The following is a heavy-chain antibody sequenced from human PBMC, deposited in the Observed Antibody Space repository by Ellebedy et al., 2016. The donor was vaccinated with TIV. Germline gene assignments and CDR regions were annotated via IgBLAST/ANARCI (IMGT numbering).Heavy chain of an antibody. CDR3: ARDNGLFPSLCDY. Sequence: AASVKVSCKASGYTFINYGITWVRQAPGQGLELMGWISGFNGKRKVAEKFQGRVNMTTDTPTGSVYLEVRSLTSDDTATYYCARDNGLFPSLCDYWGQGALITVSS. CDR2: ISGFNGKR. V-gene: IGHV1-18*01. J-gene: IGHJ4*02. D-gene: IGHD3-10*01. CDR1: GYTFINYG.